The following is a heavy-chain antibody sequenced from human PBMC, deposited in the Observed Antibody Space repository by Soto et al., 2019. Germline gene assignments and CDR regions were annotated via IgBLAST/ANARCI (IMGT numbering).Heavy chain of an antibody. CDR3: ARAGARGMDD. Sequence: SVKVSCKASGYPFTSYDITWVRQATGQGLEWMGWMNPNSANTGYAQKFQGRVTMTRNASMSTGYMELGSLRSEDTAVYYCARAGARGMDDWGQGTMVTVSS. CDR2: MNPNSANT. V-gene: IGHV1-8*01. CDR1: GYPFTSYD. J-gene: IGHJ6*02.